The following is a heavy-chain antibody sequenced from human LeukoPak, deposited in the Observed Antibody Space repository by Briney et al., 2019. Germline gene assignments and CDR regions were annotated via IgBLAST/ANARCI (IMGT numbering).Heavy chain of an antibody. CDR2: INWSGVNT. CDR3: ASPRPHDYYFDL. Sequence: PGGSLRLSCAASGFTFDDYGMSWVRQAPGKGLEWVSGINWSGVNTGYADSVKDRFTISRDNAKSSLYLQMNNLRVEDTALYYCASPRPHDYYFDLWGQGTLVTVSS. D-gene: IGHD1-1*01. V-gene: IGHV3-20*04. J-gene: IGHJ4*02. CDR1: GFTFDDYG.